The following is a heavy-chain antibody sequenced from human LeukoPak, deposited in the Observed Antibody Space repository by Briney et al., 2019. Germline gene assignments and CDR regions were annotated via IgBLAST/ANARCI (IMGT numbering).Heavy chain of an antibody. Sequence: GESLKISCKGSGYSFTSYWIGWVRQMPGKGLEWMGIIYPGGSDTRYSPSFQGQVTISADKSISTAYLQWSSLKASDTAMYYCARQTYYYDSSGYYYFDYWGQGTLVTVSS. V-gene: IGHV5-51*01. CDR1: GYSFTSYW. CDR2: IYPGGSDT. D-gene: IGHD3-22*01. J-gene: IGHJ4*02. CDR3: ARQTYYYDSSGYYYFDY.